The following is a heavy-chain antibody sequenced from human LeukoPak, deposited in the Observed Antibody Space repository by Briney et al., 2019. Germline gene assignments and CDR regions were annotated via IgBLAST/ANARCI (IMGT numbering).Heavy chain of an antibody. Sequence: GGSLRLSCAASGFIFSSSWMSWVRQAPGKGLEWVAYIKQDGSEKHYVDSVKGRFTISRDNAESSLYLQMNSLRAEDTAVYYCAKGGGYPDCWGRGTLVTVSS. D-gene: IGHD6-19*01. CDR1: GFIFSSSW. CDR3: AKGGGYPDC. J-gene: IGHJ4*02. V-gene: IGHV3-7*01. CDR2: IKQDGSEK.